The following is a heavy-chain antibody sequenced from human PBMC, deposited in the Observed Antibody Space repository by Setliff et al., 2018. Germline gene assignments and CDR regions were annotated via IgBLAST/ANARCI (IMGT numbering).Heavy chain of an antibody. Sequence: VESLKISCKGSGYSFTTYWIGWVRQMPGKGLELMGIIYPADSDPRYSPSFQGQVTISVDKSISTVYLHWSSLKASDTAMYYCARSPLDDAFDIWGQGTMVTVSS. CDR2: IYPADSDP. CDR1: GYSFTTYW. V-gene: IGHV5-51*01. J-gene: IGHJ3*02. CDR3: ARSPLDDAFDI.